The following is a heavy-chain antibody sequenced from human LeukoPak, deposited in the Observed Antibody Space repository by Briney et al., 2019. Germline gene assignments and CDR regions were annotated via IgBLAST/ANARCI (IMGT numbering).Heavy chain of an antibody. J-gene: IGHJ4*02. CDR3: ARGLYDYGGNSGVFDY. V-gene: IGHV4-30-2*01. D-gene: IGHD4-23*01. CDR2: IYHSGST. CDR1: GGSISSGGYY. Sequence: SETLSLTCTVSGGSISSGGYYWSWIRQPPGKGLEWIGYIYHSGSTYYNPSLKSRVTISVDRSKNQFSLKLSSVTAADTAVYYCARGLYDYGGNSGVFDYWGQGTLVTVSS.